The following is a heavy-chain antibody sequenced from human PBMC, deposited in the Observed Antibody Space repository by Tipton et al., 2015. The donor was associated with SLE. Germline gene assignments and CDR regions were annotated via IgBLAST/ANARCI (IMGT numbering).Heavy chain of an antibody. D-gene: IGHD3-10*01. Sequence: TLSLTCAVYGGSFSGYYWSWIRQPPGKGLEWIGYIYYSGSTNYNPSLKSRVTISVDTSKNQFSLKLSSVTAADTAVYYCARRTYYYGSGSYYNPSYFDYWGQGTLVTVSS. CDR1: GGSFSGYY. V-gene: IGHV4-59*08. J-gene: IGHJ4*02. CDR3: ARRTYYYGSGSYYNPSYFDY. CDR2: IYYSGST.